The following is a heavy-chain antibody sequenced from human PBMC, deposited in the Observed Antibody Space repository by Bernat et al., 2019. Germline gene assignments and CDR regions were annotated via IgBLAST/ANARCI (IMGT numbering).Heavy chain of an antibody. Sequence: EVQLLESGGGLVQPGGSLRLSCAASGFTFSRYAMSWVRQAPGEGLEWVANIERDGIEKYHVDSVKGRFTISRDNAKNSLFLQMNSLRVEDTGVYYCARSTSGSCCRSDFWGQGTLVTVSS. D-gene: IGHD2-15*01. CDR2: IERDGIEK. V-gene: IGHV3-7*01. CDR1: GFTFSRYA. CDR3: ARSTSGSCCRSDF. J-gene: IGHJ4*02.